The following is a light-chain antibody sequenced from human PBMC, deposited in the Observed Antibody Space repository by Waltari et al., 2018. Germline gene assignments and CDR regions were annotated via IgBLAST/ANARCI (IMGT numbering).Light chain of an antibody. CDR2: EGN. J-gene: IGLJ3*02. V-gene: IGLV2-23*03. CDR3: CSYAGSATFAV. Sequence: QSALTQPSSVSGSPGQSLTISCTGPTSDVRTYYLLPSYQQHPNKAPKLIIYEGNKRPSGVSNRFSGSTSGNTASLTISGLQAEDEADYFCCSYAGSATFAVFGGGTKLTVL. CDR1: TSDVRTYYL.